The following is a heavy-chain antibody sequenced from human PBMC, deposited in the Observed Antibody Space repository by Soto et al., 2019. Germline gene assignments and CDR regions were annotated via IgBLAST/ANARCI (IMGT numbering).Heavy chain of an antibody. Sequence: EVQLVESGGGLVQPGGSLRLSCAASGFTFSTYTMHWVRQAPGKGLEYVSAISSDGDSTYYANSVKGRFTISRDNSKNTLYLQMGRLRAEDMAVYYCARDQTSGSHYWGQGTLVTVSS. CDR3: ARDQTSGSHY. CDR1: GFTFSTYT. V-gene: IGHV3-64*01. D-gene: IGHD1-26*01. J-gene: IGHJ4*02. CDR2: ISSDGDST.